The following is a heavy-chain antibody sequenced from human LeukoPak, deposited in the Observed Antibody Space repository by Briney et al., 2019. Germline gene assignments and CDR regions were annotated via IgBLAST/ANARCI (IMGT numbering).Heavy chain of an antibody. J-gene: IGHJ3*02. CDR1: GFTFSSYD. CDR2: ISGAGGTT. Sequence: GGSRRLSCVASGFTFSSYDMSWVRQAPGKGLEWVSYISGAGGTTYYADSVKGRFTISRDNSKNTMYLQMNSLRAEDTAIYYCAKDLVATTHRDAFDIWGQGTMVTVSS. CDR3: AKDLVATTHRDAFDI. D-gene: IGHD5-12*01. V-gene: IGHV3-23*01.